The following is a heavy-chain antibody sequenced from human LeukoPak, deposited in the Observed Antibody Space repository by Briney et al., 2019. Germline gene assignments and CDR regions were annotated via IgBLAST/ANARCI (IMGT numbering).Heavy chain of an antibody. CDR1: VYTFTSYD. J-gene: IGHJ5*02. V-gene: IGHV1-8*01. CDR3: ARGRMVRGVTWWFDP. D-gene: IGHD3-10*01. CDR2: MNPNSGNT. Sequence: GASVKVSCKASVYTFTSYDINWVRQATGQGLEWMGWMNPNSGNTGYAQKFQGRVTVTRNTSISTAYMELSSLRSEDTAVYYCARGRMVRGVTWWFDPWGQGTLVSVSS.